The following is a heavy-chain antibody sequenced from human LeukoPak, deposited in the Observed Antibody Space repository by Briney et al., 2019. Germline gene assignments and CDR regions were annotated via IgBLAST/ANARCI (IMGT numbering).Heavy chain of an antibody. J-gene: IGHJ4*02. CDR2: INGGDGIT. Sequence: ASVKVSCKTSGYTFTNYAIHWVRQAPGQRLEWMGWINGGDGITKHSQRFQGRVTITRDTSASTVYMELSSLTSEDTALYYCAREGQGCDFGYWGQGTLVTVSS. CDR3: AREGQGCDFGY. V-gene: IGHV1-3*01. CDR1: GYTFTNYA.